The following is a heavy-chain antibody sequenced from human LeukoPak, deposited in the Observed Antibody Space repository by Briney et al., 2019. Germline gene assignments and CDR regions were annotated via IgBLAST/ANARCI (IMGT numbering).Heavy chain of an antibody. CDR1: GYTFTGYY. V-gene: IGHV1-2*02. Sequence: ASVKVSCKASGYTFTGYYMHWVRQAPGQGLEWMGWINPNSGGTNYAQKFQGRVTMTRDTSISTAYMELSRLTSDDTAIYYCARDRNYYDRSGYYPLDFWGQGTLVTVSS. J-gene: IGHJ4*02. D-gene: IGHD3-22*01. CDR2: INPNSGGT. CDR3: ARDRNYYDRSGYYPLDF.